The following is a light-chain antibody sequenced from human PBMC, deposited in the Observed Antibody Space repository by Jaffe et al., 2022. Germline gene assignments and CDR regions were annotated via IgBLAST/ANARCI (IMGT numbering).Light chain of an antibody. CDR2: AAF. J-gene: IGKJ3*01. Sequence: DIQMTQSPSSLSASVGDRVTITCRASQGIANYLAWYQQKPGRAPNLLLYAAFRLQSGVPSRFSGGGSGTDYTLTISSLQPEDFATYYCQQYYSTVTFGPGTKVDI. CDR1: QGIANY. V-gene: IGKV1-NL1*01. CDR3: QQYYSTVT.